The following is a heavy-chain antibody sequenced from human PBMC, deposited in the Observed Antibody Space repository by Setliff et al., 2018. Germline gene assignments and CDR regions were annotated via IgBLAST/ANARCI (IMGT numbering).Heavy chain of an antibody. CDR2: ISHSGST. Sequence: SETLSLTCAVCGGSFSGYYWSWIRQPPAKGLEWIGSISHSGSTYYNSSLRSRVTVSVDTSKNQSSLKLSSVTAADTAVYYGARDRSSGWSGDYFDYWGQGTLVTVSS. CDR3: ARDRSSGWSGDYFDY. J-gene: IGHJ4*02. D-gene: IGHD6-19*01. V-gene: IGHV4-34*01. CDR1: GGSFSGYY.